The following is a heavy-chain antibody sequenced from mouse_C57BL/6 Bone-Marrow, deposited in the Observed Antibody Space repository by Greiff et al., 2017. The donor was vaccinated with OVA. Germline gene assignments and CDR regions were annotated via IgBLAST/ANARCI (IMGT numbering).Heavy chain of an antibody. Sequence: SGAELVRPGASVKLSCTASGFTIKDDYMHWVKQRPEQGLEWIGWIDPENGDTEYASKFQGKATITADTSSNTAYLQLSSLTSEDTAVYYCTTRDYDGYFDYWGQGTTLTVSS. D-gene: IGHD2-4*01. CDR3: TTRDYDGYFDY. CDR2: IDPENGDT. CDR1: GFTIKDDY. J-gene: IGHJ2*01. V-gene: IGHV14-4*01.